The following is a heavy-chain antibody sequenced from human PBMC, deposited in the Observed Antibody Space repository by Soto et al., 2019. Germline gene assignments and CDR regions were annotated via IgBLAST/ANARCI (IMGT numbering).Heavy chain of an antibody. J-gene: IGHJ4*02. Sequence: GGSLRLSCAASGFTFSTYSIHWVRQAPGKGLEWLAIIWYDGSNSYYADSVKGRFTISRDNSKNAVYLQMSSLRAEDTAVYYCARDREMRRVGAPTNYWGQGTLVTVSS. D-gene: IGHD1-26*01. CDR1: GFTFSTYS. CDR3: ARDREMRRVGAPTNY. CDR2: IWYDGSNS. V-gene: IGHV3-33*01.